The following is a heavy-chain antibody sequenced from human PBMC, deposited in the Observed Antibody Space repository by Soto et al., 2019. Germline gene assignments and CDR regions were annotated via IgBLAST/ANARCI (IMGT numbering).Heavy chain of an antibody. CDR3: AKKGPHRYAFDI. Sequence: EVQLLESGGGLVQPGGSLRLSCAVSGFTFRSYAMSWVRQAPGKGPEWVSVISAGGSNTYYAESVKGRFTISRDNSKNTLYLQMNSLRDEDTAVYYCAKKGPHRYAFDIWGQGTMVTVST. J-gene: IGHJ3*02. V-gene: IGHV3-23*01. CDR2: ISAGGSNT. CDR1: GFTFRSYA.